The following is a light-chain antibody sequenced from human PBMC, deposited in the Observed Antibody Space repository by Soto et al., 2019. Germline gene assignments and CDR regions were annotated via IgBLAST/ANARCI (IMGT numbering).Light chain of an antibody. CDR3: QQRSSWPPT. V-gene: IGKV3-11*01. CDR2: DAS. Sequence: IVLTQSPATLSLSPGERATLSCRASQSISSRNLAWYQQRPGQAPRLLIYDASNRATGVPARFSGSGSGTDFTLTISSLEPEDFAVYYCQQRSSWPPTFGQGTRLEIK. CDR1: QSISSRN. J-gene: IGKJ5*01.